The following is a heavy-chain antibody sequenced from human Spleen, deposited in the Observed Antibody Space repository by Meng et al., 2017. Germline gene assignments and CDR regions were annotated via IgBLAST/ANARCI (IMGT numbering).Heavy chain of an antibody. D-gene: IGHD3-22*01. CDR3: VRSSAWVRTGFDP. CDR2: IGHSGFT. Sequence: QQQLQESGPGLVKPSDALSLTCSFSGGSITTSGYYWGWIRQSPGKGLEWIGSIGHSGFTYYTPSVKSRVTVSIDTSKSQFSLKLTSVTAADTAVYFCVRSSAWVRTGFDPWGQGTLVTVSS. J-gene: IGHJ5*02. CDR1: GGSITTSGYY. V-gene: IGHV4-39*01.